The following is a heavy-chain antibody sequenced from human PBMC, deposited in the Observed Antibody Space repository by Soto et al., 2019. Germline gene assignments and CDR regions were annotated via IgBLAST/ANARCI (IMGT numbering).Heavy chain of an antibody. D-gene: IGHD3-22*01. CDR2: IYSGGST. CDR1: GFTVSSNY. J-gene: IGHJ4*02. CDR3: ARDIPEYYYDSSGYYSY. Sequence: GGSLRLSCAASGFTVSSNYMSWVRQAPGKGLEWVSVIYSGGSTYYADSVKGRFTISRDNSKNTLYLQMNSLRAEDTAVYYCARDIPEYYYDSSGYYSYWGQGTLVTV. V-gene: IGHV3-66*01.